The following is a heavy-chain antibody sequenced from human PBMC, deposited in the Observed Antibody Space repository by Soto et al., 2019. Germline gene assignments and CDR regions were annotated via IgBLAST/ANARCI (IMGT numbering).Heavy chain of an antibody. Sequence: PGGSLRLSCAASGFTFSTYSMNWVRQAPGEGLEWVSYISSSSSTIFYTDSVKGRFTISRDNSKNTLYLQMNSLRAEDTAVYYCARGTATTYYDILTGYSSYYYYGMDVWGQGTTVTVSS. CDR3: ARGTATTYYDILTGYSSYYYYGMDV. D-gene: IGHD3-9*01. CDR1: GFTFSTYS. V-gene: IGHV3-48*01. CDR2: ISSSSSTI. J-gene: IGHJ6*02.